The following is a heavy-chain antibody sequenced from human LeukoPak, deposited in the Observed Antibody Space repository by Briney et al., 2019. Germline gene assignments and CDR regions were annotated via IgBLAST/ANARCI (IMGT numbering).Heavy chain of an antibody. CDR2: IYYSGST. CDR1: GGSISSHY. Sequence: PSETLSLTCTVSGGSISSHYWSWIRQPPGKGLEWIGYIYYSGSTNYNPSLMSRVTISVDTSKNQFSLKLSSVTAADTAVYYCARNYCSSTSCLPYFDYWGQGTLVTVSS. V-gene: IGHV4-59*11. J-gene: IGHJ4*02. CDR3: ARNYCSSTSCLPYFDY. D-gene: IGHD2-2*01.